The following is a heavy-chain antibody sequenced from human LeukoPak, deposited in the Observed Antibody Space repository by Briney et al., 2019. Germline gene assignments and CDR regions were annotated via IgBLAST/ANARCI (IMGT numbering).Heavy chain of an antibody. CDR1: GGSISGYY. Sequence: ASETLSLTCTVSGGSISGYYWSWIRQPPGKGLEWIGYIYYSGSANYNPSLKGRVTMSVHTSKNQFSLKVSSVTAADTAVYFCAGGSCSSTSCYYFDYWGQGTLVTVSS. J-gene: IGHJ4*02. CDR2: IYYSGSA. D-gene: IGHD2-2*01. V-gene: IGHV4-59*01. CDR3: AGGSCSSTSCYYFDY.